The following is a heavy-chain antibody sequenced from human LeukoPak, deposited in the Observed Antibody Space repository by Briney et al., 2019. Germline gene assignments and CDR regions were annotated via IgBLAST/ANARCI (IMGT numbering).Heavy chain of an antibody. Sequence: AGGSLRLSCAASGFTFRSYWMTWVRQAPGKGLEWVANIKEDGSEKYYVDSVKGRFTISRDNAKNSLYLQMSSLRAEDTAVYYCARDAPYYGSGPSAYYYYGMDVWGQGTTVTVSS. CDR3: ARDAPYYGSGPSAYYYYGMDV. J-gene: IGHJ6*02. D-gene: IGHD3-10*01. V-gene: IGHV3-7*01. CDR1: GFTFRSYW. CDR2: IKEDGSEK.